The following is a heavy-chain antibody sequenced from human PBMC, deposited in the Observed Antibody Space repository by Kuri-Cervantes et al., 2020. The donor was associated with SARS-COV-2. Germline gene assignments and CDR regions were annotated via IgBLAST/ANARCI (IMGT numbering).Heavy chain of an antibody. D-gene: IGHD2-2*01. CDR1: GFTFSSYA. Sequence: GGSLRLSCAASGFTFSSYAISWVRQAPGKGLEWVSAISGSGGSTYYADSVKGRFTISRDNSKNTLYLQMNSLRAEDTAVYYCAREVPAATIRWANDYYYGMDVWGQGTTVTVSS. CDR2: ISGSGGST. CDR3: AREVPAATIRWANDYYYGMDV. J-gene: IGHJ6*02. V-gene: IGHV3-23*01.